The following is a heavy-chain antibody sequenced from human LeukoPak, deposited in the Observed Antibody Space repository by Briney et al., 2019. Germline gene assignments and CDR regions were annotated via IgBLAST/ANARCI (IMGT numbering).Heavy chain of an antibody. Sequence: SGTLSLTCAVSGGSISSSNWWSWVRQPPGKGLEWIGEIYHSWSTNYNPSLKSRGTISVEKSKNQFSLKLRSATAADTAVYYCARGSTGTEYYYYYYGMDVWGKGTTVTVSS. J-gene: IGHJ6*04. CDR3: ARGSTGTEYYYYYYGMDV. V-gene: IGHV4-4*02. CDR2: IYHSWST. CDR1: GGSISSSNW. D-gene: IGHD1-1*01.